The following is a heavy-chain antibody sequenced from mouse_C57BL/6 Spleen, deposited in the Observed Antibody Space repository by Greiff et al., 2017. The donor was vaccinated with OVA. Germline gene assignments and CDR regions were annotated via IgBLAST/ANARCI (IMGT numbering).Heavy chain of an antibody. CDR1: GFTFSSYG. D-gene: IGHD2-5*01. V-gene: IGHV5-6*01. CDR3: ARHPYSNYHYYAMDY. Sequence: EVKVVESGGDLVKPGGSLKLSCAASGFTFSSYGMSWVRQTPDKRLEWVATISSGGSYTYYPDSVKGRFTISRDNAKNTLYLQMSSLKSEDTAMYYCARHPYSNYHYYAMDYWGQGTSVTVSS. J-gene: IGHJ4*01. CDR2: ISSGGSYT.